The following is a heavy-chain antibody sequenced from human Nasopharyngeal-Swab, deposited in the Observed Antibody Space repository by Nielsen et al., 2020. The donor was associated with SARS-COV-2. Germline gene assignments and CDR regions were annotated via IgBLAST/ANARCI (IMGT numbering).Heavy chain of an antibody. CDR2: INWNSGRK. Sequence: GRSLRLSCAASGFTFDDYTMHWVRQPPGEGLEWVSGINWNSGRKGYADSVKGRFTISRDNAKNSLYLLMNSLRSEDTALYYCARGTADYSNPSFDYWGQGTLVTVPS. V-gene: IGHV3-9*01. D-gene: IGHD4-11*01. CDR3: ARGTADYSNPSFDY. CDR1: GFTFDDYT. J-gene: IGHJ4*02.